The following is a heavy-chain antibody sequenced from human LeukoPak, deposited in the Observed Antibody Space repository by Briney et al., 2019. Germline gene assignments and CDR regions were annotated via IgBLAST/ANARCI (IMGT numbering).Heavy chain of an antibody. D-gene: IGHD3-22*01. CDR2: VSGNSGSI. V-gene: IGHV3-9*03. CDR1: GFTFDDYA. CDR3: AKGSYDSSGYYNFDY. Sequence: PGRSLRLSCAASGFTFDDYARHWVRQAPGKGLEWVSGVSGNSGSIGYADSVKGRLTISRDTAKISLYLQMNSLRAEDMALYYCAKGSYDSSGYYNFDYWGQGTLVTVSS. J-gene: IGHJ4*02.